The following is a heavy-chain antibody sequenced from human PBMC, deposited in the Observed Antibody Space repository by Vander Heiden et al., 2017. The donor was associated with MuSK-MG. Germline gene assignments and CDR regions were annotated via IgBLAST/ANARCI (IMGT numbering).Heavy chain of an antibody. CDR1: GFTFSSYG. Sequence: QVQLVESGGGVVQPGRSLRLSCAAHGFTFSSYGMHWVRQAPGKGLEWVAVISYDGSNKYYADSVKGRFTISRDNSKNTLYLQMNSLRAEDTAVYYCAKDQTTVVTYFDYWGQGTLVTVSS. CDR2: ISYDGSNK. V-gene: IGHV3-30*18. J-gene: IGHJ4*02. CDR3: AKDQTTVVTYFDY. D-gene: IGHD4-17*01.